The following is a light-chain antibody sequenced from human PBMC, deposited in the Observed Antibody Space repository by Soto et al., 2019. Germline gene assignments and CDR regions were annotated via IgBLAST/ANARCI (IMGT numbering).Light chain of an antibody. CDR1: QSVSSSY. Sequence: ESVLTQSPGTLSMSPGERATLSCRASQSVSSSYSAWYQQKPGQAPRLLIYGASSRATGIPDRFSGSGSGTDFTLTISRLEPEDFAVYYCQQYGSSILTFGGGTKVEIK. V-gene: IGKV3-20*01. CDR2: GAS. J-gene: IGKJ4*01. CDR3: QQYGSSILT.